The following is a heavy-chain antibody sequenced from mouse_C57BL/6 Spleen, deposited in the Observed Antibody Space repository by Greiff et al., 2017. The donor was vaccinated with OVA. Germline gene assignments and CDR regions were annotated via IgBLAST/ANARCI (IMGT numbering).Heavy chain of an antibody. V-gene: IGHV1-69*01. CDR2: IDPSDSYT. CDR3: ARSNAY. Sequence: VQLQQPGAELVMPGASVKLSCKASGYTFTSYWMHWVKQRPGQGLEWIGEIDPSDSYTNYNQKFKGKSTLTVDKPSSTAYMQLSSLTSEDSAVYYCARSNAYWGQGTLVTVSA. CDR1: GYTFTSYW. J-gene: IGHJ3*01.